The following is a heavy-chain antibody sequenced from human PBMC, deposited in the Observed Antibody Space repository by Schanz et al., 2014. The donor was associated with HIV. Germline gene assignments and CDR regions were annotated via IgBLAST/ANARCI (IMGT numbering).Heavy chain of an antibody. V-gene: IGHV1-2*02. CDR2: IKPNSGDT. J-gene: IGHJ4*02. CDR3: TINQYQLLPFDY. CDR1: GYIFIDYY. Sequence: QVQLVQSGPEVRKPGASVKVSCKASGYIFIDYYIHWVRQAPGQGPEWMGYIKPNSGDTFYAQKFRGRVPMTRDTSMSTASVELTRLRSDDTAVYFCTINQYQLLPFDYWGQGTLVSVSS. D-gene: IGHD1-1*01.